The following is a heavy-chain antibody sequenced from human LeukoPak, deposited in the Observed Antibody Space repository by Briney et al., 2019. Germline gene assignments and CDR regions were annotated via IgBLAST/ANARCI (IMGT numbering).Heavy chain of an antibody. CDR3: ARTPYDLYYFDY. CDR1: GGTFSSYA. J-gene: IGHJ4*02. V-gene: IGHV1-69*05. Sequence: PVKVSCKASGGTFSSYAISWVRQAPGQGLEWMGGIIPIFGTANYAQKFQGRVTITTDESTSTAYMELSSLRSEDTAVYYCARTPYDLYYFDYWGQGTLVTVSS. D-gene: IGHD3-22*01. CDR2: IIPIFGTA.